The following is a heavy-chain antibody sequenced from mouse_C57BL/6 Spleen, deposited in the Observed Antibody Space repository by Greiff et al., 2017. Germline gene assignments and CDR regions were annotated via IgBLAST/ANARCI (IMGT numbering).Heavy chain of an antibody. CDR2: ISYDGSN. D-gene: IGHD1-1*01. CDR1: GYSITSGYY. Sequence: EVQLQQSGPGLVKPSQSLSLTCSVTGYSITSGYYWNWIRQFPGNKLEWMGYISYDGSNNYNPSLKNRISITRDTSKNQFFLKLNSVTTEDTATYYCAREGNYGSSYGYYFDYWGQGTTLTVSS. J-gene: IGHJ2*01. CDR3: AREGNYGSSYGYYFDY. V-gene: IGHV3-6*01.